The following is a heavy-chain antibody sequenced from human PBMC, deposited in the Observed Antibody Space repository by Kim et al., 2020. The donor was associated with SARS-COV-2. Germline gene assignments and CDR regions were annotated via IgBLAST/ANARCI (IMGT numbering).Heavy chain of an antibody. V-gene: IGHV1-46*01. CDR3: ARVYSSSWYGDAFDI. D-gene: IGHD6-13*01. J-gene: IGHJ3*02. Sequence: QKFQGRVTMTRDTSTSTVYMELSSLRSEDTAVYYCARVYSSSWYGDAFDIWGQGTMVTVSS.